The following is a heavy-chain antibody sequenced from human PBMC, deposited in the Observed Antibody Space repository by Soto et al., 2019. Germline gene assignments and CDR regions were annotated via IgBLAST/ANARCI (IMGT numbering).Heavy chain of an antibody. Sequence: GGSLRLSCAASGFTFSSYGMHWVRQAPGKGLEWVAVISYDGSNKYYADSVKGRFTISRDNSKNTLYLQMNSLRAEDTAVYYCAREKDGTNYFDYWGQGTLVTVSS. D-gene: IGHD1-1*01. J-gene: IGHJ4*02. CDR3: AREKDGTNYFDY. CDR1: GFTFSSYG. CDR2: ISYDGSNK. V-gene: IGHV3-30*03.